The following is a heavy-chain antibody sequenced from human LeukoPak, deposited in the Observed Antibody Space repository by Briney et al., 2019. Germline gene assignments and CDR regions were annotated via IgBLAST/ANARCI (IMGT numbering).Heavy chain of an antibody. Sequence: GESLKISCKGSGYIFTSYWIGWVRQMPGKGLEWMGISYPGDSDTRYSPSFQGQVTISADKSISTAYLQWSSLKASDTAMYYCARRLGCSSTSCHNWFDPWGQGTLVAVSS. D-gene: IGHD2-2*01. J-gene: IGHJ5*02. CDR2: SYPGDSDT. CDR1: GYIFTSYW. V-gene: IGHV5-51*01. CDR3: ARRLGCSSTSCHNWFDP.